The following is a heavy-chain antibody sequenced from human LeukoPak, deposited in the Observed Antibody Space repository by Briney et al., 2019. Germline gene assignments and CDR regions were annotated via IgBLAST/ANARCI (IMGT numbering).Heavy chain of an antibody. CDR3: AKDRGDCLFSFDY. Sequence: GGCLRLSCAASALTFSRDGIESGRQDPGKGGGRVAVILYDGSNKNYADSVTARFTISRDNSKNTLYLQMNSLRAEDTAVYYCAKDRGDCLFSFDYWGQGTRVTVPS. J-gene: IGHJ4*02. CDR1: ALTFSRDG. V-gene: IGHV3-30*18. CDR2: ILYDGSNK. D-gene: IGHD2-21*02.